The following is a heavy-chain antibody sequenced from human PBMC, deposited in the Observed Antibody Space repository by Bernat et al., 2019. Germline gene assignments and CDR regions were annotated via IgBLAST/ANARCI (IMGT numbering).Heavy chain of an antibody. CDR3: ARENYYDSSGYYDY. CDR2: IYYSGST. CDR1: GGSISSGDYY. V-gene: IGHV4-30-4*01. Sequence: QVQLQESRTSLVKPSQTLSLTRTVSGGSISSGDYYWSWIRQPPGKGLEWIGYIYYSGSTYYNPSLKSRVTISVDTSKNQFSLKLSSVTAADTAVYYCARENYYDSSGYYDYWGQGTLVTVSS. J-gene: IGHJ4*02. D-gene: IGHD3-22*01.